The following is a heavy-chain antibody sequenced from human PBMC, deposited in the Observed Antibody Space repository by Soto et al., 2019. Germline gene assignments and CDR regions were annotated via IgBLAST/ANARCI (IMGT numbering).Heavy chain of an antibody. J-gene: IGHJ4*02. CDR3: ARDPDYGDYGTSPADDY. V-gene: IGHV1-3*05. CDR1: GYTFTSYA. Sequence: QVQLVQSGAEEKKPWASVKVSCKASGYTFTSYAMHWVRQAPGQRLEWMGWINAGNGNTKYSQKFQGRVTITRDTSASTAYMELSSLRSEDTAVYYCARDPDYGDYGTSPADDYWGQGTLVTVSS. CDR2: INAGNGNT. D-gene: IGHD4-17*01.